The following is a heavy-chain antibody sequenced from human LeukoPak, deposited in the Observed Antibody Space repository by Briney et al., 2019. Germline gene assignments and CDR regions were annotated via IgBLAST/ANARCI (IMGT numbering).Heavy chain of an antibody. V-gene: IGHV3-66*02. CDR2: IYSGGST. D-gene: IGHD3-3*01. CDR3: AHYDFWSGSHFDY. Sequence: GGSLRLSCAASGFTFSSYSMNWVRQAPGKGLEWVSVIYSGGSTYYADSVKGRFTISRDNSKNTLYLQMNSLRAEDTAVYYCAHYDFWSGSHFDYWGQGTLVTVSS. J-gene: IGHJ4*02. CDR1: GFTFSSYS.